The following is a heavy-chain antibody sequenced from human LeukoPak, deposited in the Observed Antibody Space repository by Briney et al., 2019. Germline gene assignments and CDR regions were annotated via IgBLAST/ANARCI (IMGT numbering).Heavy chain of an antibody. D-gene: IGHD3-10*01. CDR3: ARGHYYGSGSYPGYFDY. CDR2: INHSGSI. V-gene: IGHV4-34*01. CDR1: GGSFSGYY. J-gene: IGHJ4*02. Sequence: SETLSLTCAVYGGSFSGYYWSWIRQPPGKGLEWIGEINHSGSINYNPSLKSRVTISVDTSKNQFSLKLSSVTAADTAVYYCARGHYYGSGSYPGYFDYWGQGTLVTVSS.